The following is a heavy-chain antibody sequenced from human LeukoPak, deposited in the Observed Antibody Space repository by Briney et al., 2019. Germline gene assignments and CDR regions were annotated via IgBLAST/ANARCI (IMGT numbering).Heavy chain of an antibody. V-gene: IGHV4-39*01. J-gene: IGHJ4*02. CDR2: MSYGGTS. D-gene: IGHD3-3*01. CDR3: ARHSGMVDRHFAH. Sequence: PSETLSLTCNVSGGSIVISSYYWGWVRQSPGKGLEWIGSMSYGGTSYYNPSLKSRVTMSVDTSKNTFSLKVTSATAADTAVYFCARHSGMVDRHFAHWGQGILVPVSS. CDR1: GGSIVISSYY.